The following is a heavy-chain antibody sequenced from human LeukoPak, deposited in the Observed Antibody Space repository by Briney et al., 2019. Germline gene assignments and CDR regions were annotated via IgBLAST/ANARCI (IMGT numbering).Heavy chain of an antibody. CDR3: ARVYSGYDYPFDF. CDR2: IYYSGNT. Sequence: SETLSLTCTVSGGSVSSSSYHWGWIRQPPGRGLEWIGNIYYSGNTYYNPSLKSRVTISVDTSKHHFSLKLTSVTAADTAVYYCARVYSGYDYPFDFWGQGTLVTVSS. D-gene: IGHD5-12*01. CDR1: GGSVSSSSYH. J-gene: IGHJ4*02. V-gene: IGHV4-39*02.